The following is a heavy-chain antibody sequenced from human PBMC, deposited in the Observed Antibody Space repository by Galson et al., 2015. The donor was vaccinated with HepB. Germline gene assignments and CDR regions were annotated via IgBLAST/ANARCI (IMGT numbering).Heavy chain of an antibody. CDR3: AREGDYHSLDY. D-gene: IGHD4-17*01. J-gene: IGHJ4*02. Sequence: TLSLTCSVSSYSINSGYYWGWIRQPPGKGLEWIGNIFYSGKTFYNPSLKSRVTISVDTSKNQFSLRLNSVTAADTAVYFCAREGDYHSLDYWGQGILVTVSS. V-gene: IGHV4-38-2*02. CDR2: IFYSGKT. CDR1: SYSINSGYY.